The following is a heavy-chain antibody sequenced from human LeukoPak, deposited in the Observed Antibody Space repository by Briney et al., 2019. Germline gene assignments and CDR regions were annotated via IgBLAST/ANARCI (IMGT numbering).Heavy chain of an antibody. V-gene: IGHV3-30*02. J-gene: IGHJ4*02. CDR2: IHHDGRNK. D-gene: IGHD6-13*01. CDR3: AKPPDGGPAAAGLDY. Sequence: GGSLRLSCEASGFTFSGYGMQWVRQAPGKGLEWVAYIHHDGRNKYYADSVKGRFTISRDNSKNTLYLQMSSLRAEDTAVYYCAKPPDGGPAAAGLDYWGQGTLVTVSS. CDR1: GFTFSGYG.